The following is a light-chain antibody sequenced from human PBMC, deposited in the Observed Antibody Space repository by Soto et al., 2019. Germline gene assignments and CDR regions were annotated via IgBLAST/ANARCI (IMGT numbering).Light chain of an antibody. V-gene: IGKV1-5*01. J-gene: IGKJ4*01. Sequence: DIQMTQSPSTLSAAVGDRVTITCRASQSISIWLSWYQQKPGKAPKLLIYDASNLKSGVPSRFSGSGSGTEFTLTISSLQPDDFASYYCQQHRSYPVTFGGGTKVDIK. CDR3: QQHRSYPVT. CDR1: QSISIW. CDR2: DAS.